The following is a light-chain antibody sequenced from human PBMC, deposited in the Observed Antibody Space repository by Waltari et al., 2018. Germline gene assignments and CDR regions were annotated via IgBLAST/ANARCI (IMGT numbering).Light chain of an antibody. V-gene: IGLV1-44*01. J-gene: IGLJ3*02. Sequence: QSVLTQAPSPSGTPGQSVAISCSGRSPNTGSKPLTCYQQVPGTAPKLLIYVNNERPSGVPDRFSGSKSGTSASLAISGLQSEDEADYYCAAWDVSLNGVVFGGGTKVTVL. CDR3: AAWDVSLNGVV. CDR2: VNN. CDR1: SPNTGSKP.